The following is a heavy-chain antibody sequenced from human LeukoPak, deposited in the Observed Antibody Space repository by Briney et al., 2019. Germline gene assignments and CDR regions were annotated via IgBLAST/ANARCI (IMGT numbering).Heavy chain of an antibody. CDR1: GFTFSSYG. CDR2: IWYDGSNK. D-gene: IGHD6-13*01. J-gene: IGHJ6*03. Sequence: PGGSLRLSCAASGFTFSSYGMHWVRQAPGKGLEWVAVIWYDGSNKYYADSVKGRFTISRDNSKNTLYLQMNSLRAEDTAVYYCAKGHSSTFPDYYYMDVWGKGTTVTVSS. CDR3: AKGHSSTFPDYYYMDV. V-gene: IGHV3-30*02.